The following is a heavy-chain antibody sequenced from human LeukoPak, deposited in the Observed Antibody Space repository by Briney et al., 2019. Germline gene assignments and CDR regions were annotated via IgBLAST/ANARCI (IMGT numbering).Heavy chain of an antibody. CDR3: TRGSIAYYYMDV. D-gene: IGHD3-22*01. Sequence: PSETLSLTCTVSGGSISSYYWSWIRQPPGKGLEWIGNIYYSGSTNYNPSLKSRVTISVDTSKNQFSLKLSSVTAADTAVYYCTRGSIAYYYMDVWGKGTTVAISS. CDR1: GGSISSYY. J-gene: IGHJ6*03. V-gene: IGHV4-59*01. CDR2: IYYSGST.